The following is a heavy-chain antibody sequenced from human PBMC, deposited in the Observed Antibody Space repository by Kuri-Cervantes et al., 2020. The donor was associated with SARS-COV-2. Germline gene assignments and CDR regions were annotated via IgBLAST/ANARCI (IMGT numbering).Heavy chain of an antibody. CDR3: ARGLGFVRYYYDSSGYYSRAAVDAFDI. CDR2: ISAYNGNT. J-gene: IGHJ3*02. V-gene: IGHV1-18*04. CDR1: GYTFTVYD. D-gene: IGHD3-22*01. Sequence: ASVKVSCKASGYTFTVYDMHWVRQAPGQGLEWMGWISAYNGNTNYAQKLQGRVTMTTDTSTSTAYMELRSLRSDDTAVYYCARGLGFVRYYYDSSGYYSRAAVDAFDIWGQGTMVTVSS.